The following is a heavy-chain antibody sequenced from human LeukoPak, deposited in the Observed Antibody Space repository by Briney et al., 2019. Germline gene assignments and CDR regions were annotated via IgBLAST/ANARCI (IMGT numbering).Heavy chain of an antibody. V-gene: IGHV3-20*04. CDR2: INWNGGST. Sequence: PGGSLRLSCVASGFTFDDYGMSWVRQAPGKGQEWVSGINWNGGSTGYADSVKGRVTISRDNAKNSLYLQMNSLRAEDTALYYCARDHYDFWSGYHDYWGQGTLVTVS. CDR1: GFTFDDYG. CDR3: ARDHYDFWSGYHDY. J-gene: IGHJ4*02. D-gene: IGHD3-3*01.